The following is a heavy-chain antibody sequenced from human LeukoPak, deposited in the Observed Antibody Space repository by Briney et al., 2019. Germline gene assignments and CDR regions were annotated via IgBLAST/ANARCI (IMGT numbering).Heavy chain of an antibody. CDR1: GGSISSSSYY. CDR2: IYYSGST. Sequence: PSETLSLTCTVSGGSISSSSYYWGWIRQPPGKGLEWIGSIYYSGSTYYNPSLKSRVTISVDTSKNQFSLKLSSVTAADTAVYYCARDDPTKGDAFDIWGQGTMVTVSS. D-gene: IGHD2-8*01. V-gene: IGHV4-39*07. J-gene: IGHJ3*02. CDR3: ARDDPTKGDAFDI.